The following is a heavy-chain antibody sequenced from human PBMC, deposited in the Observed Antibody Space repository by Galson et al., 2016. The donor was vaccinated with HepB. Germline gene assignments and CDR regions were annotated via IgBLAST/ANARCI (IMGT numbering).Heavy chain of an antibody. J-gene: IGHJ6*04. D-gene: IGHD1-26*01. CDR1: GFTFSNYG. CDR2: ISRSGDST. CDR3: VQGSTAPAV. Sequence: SLRLSCAASGFTFSNYGMTLVRQAPGKGLEVVSSISRSGDSTDYADSVKGRFTISRDNSKNTLSLQMNSLTADDTAIYYCVQGSTAPAVWGKGTTVTVSS. V-gene: IGHV3-23*01.